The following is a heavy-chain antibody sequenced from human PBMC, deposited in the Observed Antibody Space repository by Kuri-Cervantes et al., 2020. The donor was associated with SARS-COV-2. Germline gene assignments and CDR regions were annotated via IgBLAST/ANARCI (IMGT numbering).Heavy chain of an antibody. V-gene: IGHV3-7*05. CDR3: AQTLIAVAGYFDY. CDR2: IKQDESER. J-gene: IGHJ4*02. D-gene: IGHD6-19*01. Sequence: GESLKISCAASGFTFSKYWMSWVRQAPGKGLEWVASIKQDESERYHVDSVKGRFTISRDNAKNSLYLQMNSLRAEDTAVYYCAQTLIAVAGYFDYWGQGTLVTVSS. CDR1: GFTFSKYW.